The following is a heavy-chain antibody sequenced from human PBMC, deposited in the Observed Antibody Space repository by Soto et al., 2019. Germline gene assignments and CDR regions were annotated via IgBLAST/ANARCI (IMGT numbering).Heavy chain of an antibody. Sequence: ASVKVSCKASGYTFTSYYMHWVRQAPGQGLEWMGIINPSGGSTSYAQKFQGRVTMTRDTSTSTVYMELSSLRSEDTAVYYCAREAPTTVARGKFDYWGQGTLVTVSS. CDR2: INPSGGST. CDR3: AREAPTTVARGKFDY. D-gene: IGHD4-17*01. CDR1: GYTFTSYY. J-gene: IGHJ4*02. V-gene: IGHV1-46*01.